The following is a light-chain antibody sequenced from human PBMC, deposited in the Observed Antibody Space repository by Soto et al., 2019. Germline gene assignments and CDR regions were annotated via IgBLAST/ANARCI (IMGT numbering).Light chain of an antibody. CDR3: QQYNKWPWT. V-gene: IGKV3-15*01. CDR2: CAS. Sequence: EVVMPQSPATLSVSPGERATLSCRATQSVSSNLAWYQQKPGQAPRLLIYCASTRATGIPARFSGSGSGTEFTLTISSLQSEDFAVYYCQQYNKWPWTFGQGTKVEIK. J-gene: IGKJ1*01. CDR1: QSVSSN.